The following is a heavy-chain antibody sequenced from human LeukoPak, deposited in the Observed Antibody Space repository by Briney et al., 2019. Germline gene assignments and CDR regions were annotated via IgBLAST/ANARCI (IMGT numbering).Heavy chain of an antibody. CDR1: GYTFTSNS. D-gene: IGHD2-8*01. CDR2: ISAQHGQT. CDR3: AGSLGYCTSNVCYLKY. J-gene: IGHJ4*02. V-gene: IGHV1-18*01. Sequence: ASVKVYCKASGYTFTSNSISWVRQAPGQGLEWMGWISAQHGQTEYAPNSQDRVTMTTDTYTNTAYMELRSLRSDDTAVYYCAGSLGYCTSNVCYLKYWGQGTLVTVSS.